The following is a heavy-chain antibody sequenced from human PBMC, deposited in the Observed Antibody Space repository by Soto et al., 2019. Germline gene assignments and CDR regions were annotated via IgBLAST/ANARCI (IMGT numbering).Heavy chain of an antibody. J-gene: IGHJ6*02. Sequence: QVQLVQSGAEVKKPGSSVTVSCKASGGTFGNSAISWVRQAPGQGLEWMGGIIPIFPTPAYAQKFQGRVTITADESTSTAYMEVTSLRSEDTAVYYCARDKDRQQLGGNYYYGIDVWGQGTTVTVSS. V-gene: IGHV1-69*12. CDR3: ARDKDRQQLGGNYYYGIDV. CDR2: IIPIFPTP. CDR1: GGTFGNSA. D-gene: IGHD3-3*02.